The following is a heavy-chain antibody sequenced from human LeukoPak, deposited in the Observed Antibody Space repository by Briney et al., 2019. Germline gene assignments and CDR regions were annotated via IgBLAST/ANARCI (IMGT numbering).Heavy chain of an antibody. J-gene: IGHJ3*02. CDR2: IYYSGST. V-gene: IGHV4-39*07. CDR3: ARPYSSSPNDAFDI. D-gene: IGHD6-6*01. CDR1: GGSISSSSYY. Sequence: SETLSLTCAVSGGSISSSSYYWGWIRQPPGKGLEWIGSIYYSGSTYYNPSLKSRVTISVDTSKNQFSLKLSSVTAADTAVYYCARPYSSSPNDAFDIWGQGTMVTVSS.